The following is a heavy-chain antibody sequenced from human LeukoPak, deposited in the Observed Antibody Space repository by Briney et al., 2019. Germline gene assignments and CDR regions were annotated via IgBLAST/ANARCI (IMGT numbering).Heavy chain of an antibody. J-gene: IGHJ5*02. CDR3: ARGGYDFWSGPNWFDP. Sequence: SVKVSCKASGGTFSSYAISWVRQAPGQGLEWMGGIIPIFGTANYAQKFQGRVTITTDESTSTAYMELSSLRSEDTAVYYCARGGYDFWSGPNWFDPWGQGALVTVSS. CDR2: IIPIFGTA. D-gene: IGHD3-3*01. CDR1: GGTFSSYA. V-gene: IGHV1-69*05.